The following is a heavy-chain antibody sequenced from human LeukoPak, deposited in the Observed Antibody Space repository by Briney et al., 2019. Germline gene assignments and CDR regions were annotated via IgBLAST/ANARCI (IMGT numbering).Heavy chain of an antibody. CDR1: GFTFSTDW. Sequence: GASLRLSCAASGFTFSTDWMHWVRQPPGKGPVLLSRINGDVTSTDYADSVRGRFTISRDNATNTLYLQMNSLRAEDTAVYFFVRGRWEVFLDSWGQGTLVTVSS. D-gene: IGHD3-10*01. V-gene: IGHV3-74*01. J-gene: IGHJ4*02. CDR3: VRGRWEVFLDS. CDR2: INGDVTST.